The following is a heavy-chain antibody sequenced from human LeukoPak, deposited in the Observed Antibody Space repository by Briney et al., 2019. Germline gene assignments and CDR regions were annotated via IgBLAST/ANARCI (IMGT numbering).Heavy chain of an antibody. D-gene: IGHD2-21*01. Sequence: PGGFLRLSCAASGFAFGNTGMSWVRQTPGTGLECVSSISRGGDMTFYADSVRGRFTVSRDNSINTLYLQMNSLRPEDTAVYFCAKIGVIANWYFDIWGRGTLVTVSS. CDR2: ISRGGDMT. CDR1: GFAFGNTG. V-gene: IGHV3-23*01. J-gene: IGHJ2*01. CDR3: AKIGVIANWYFDI.